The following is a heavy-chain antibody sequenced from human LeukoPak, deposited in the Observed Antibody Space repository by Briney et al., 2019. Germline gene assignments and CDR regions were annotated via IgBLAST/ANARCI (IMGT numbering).Heavy chain of an antibody. CDR2: IKKDGSEK. CDR1: GFTFSSYW. J-gene: IGHJ4*02. CDR3: ARLLVYNSGGEAFDY. Sequence: GSLRLSCAASGFTFSSYWMSWVRQAPGKGLEWVANIKKDGSEKYYVDSVKGRFTISRDNAKNSLYLQMNSLRAEDTAVYYCARLLVYNSGGEAFDYWGPGTLVTVSS. V-gene: IGHV3-7*01. D-gene: IGHD3-10*01.